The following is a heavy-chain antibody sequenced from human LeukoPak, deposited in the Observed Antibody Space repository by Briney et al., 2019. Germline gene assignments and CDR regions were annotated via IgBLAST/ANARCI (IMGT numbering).Heavy chain of an antibody. CDR3: AREDDSWGPNNLDL. Sequence: PGGSLRLSCAASAFTFIDYSMTWVRQAPGKGLEWISYIDTSSSTMYYADSVMGRFTISRDNAKESPYLQMNSLRDEDTAVYYCAREDDSWGPNNLDLCGQGTMVTVSS. CDR2: IDTSSSTM. CDR1: AFTFIDYS. V-gene: IGHV3-48*02. J-gene: IGHJ3*01. D-gene: IGHD7-27*01.